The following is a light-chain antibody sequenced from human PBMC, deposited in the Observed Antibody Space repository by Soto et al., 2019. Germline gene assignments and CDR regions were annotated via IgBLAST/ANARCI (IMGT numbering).Light chain of an antibody. J-gene: IGKJ3*01. Sequence: DIEMTQSPSSLSASVGDRVTITCRASQGITNYLAWYQQKPGKVPKLLIYAASSLEPGVPSRFSGSGFGTDFTLSSSRLQPEAFSNYYCQKYNGAPFTFGPGTKVDIK. CDR2: AAS. CDR3: QKYNGAPFT. CDR1: QGITNY. V-gene: IGKV1-27*01.